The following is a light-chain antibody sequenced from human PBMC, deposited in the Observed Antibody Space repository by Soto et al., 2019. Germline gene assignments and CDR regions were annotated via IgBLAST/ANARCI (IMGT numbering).Light chain of an antibody. V-gene: IGLV2-11*01. CDR2: DVS. Sequence: QSALTQPRSVSGSPEQSVTISCTGTSSDVGGYNYVSWYQQHPGKAPKLMIYDVSKRPSGVPDRFSGSKSGNTASLTISGLQAEDEADYYCCSYAGSLVVFGGGTKLTVL. CDR1: SSDVGGYNY. CDR3: CSYAGSLVV. J-gene: IGLJ2*01.